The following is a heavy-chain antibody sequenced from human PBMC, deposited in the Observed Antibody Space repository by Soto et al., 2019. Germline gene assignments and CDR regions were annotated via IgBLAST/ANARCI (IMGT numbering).Heavy chain of an antibody. Sequence: GGSLRLSCAASGFTFSEYAMAWVRQAPGRGLECVSGIVGDSSEKHYADSVKGRFTISRDNAKNSLYLQMNSLRAEDTAVYYCARVPYYYDSSGYSGSDYWGQGTLVTVSS. V-gene: IGHV3-21*04. CDR2: IVGDSSEK. CDR3: ARVPYYYDSSGYSGSDY. CDR1: GFTFSEYA. J-gene: IGHJ4*02. D-gene: IGHD3-22*01.